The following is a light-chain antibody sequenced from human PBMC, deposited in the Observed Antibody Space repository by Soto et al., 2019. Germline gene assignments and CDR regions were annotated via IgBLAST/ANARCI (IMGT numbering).Light chain of an antibody. CDR3: KQYDSWSLFT. J-gene: IGKJ4*02. V-gene: IGKV3-15*01. CDR1: QSINRK. CDR2: DAS. Sequence: EIVMTQSPVTLSVSPGERATLSCRASQSINRKLAWYQQRPGQAPRLLISDASIRATGIPARFSGSGSGTEFTLPISSLQSEDFAVYYCKQYDSWSLFTFGGGTRVEIK.